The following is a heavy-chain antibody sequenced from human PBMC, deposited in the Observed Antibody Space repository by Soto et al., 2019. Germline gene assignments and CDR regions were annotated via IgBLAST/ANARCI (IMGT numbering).Heavy chain of an antibody. CDR3: ARDEEMATIFVWGEAPYFDY. Sequence: GGSLRLSCAASGFTFSSYAMHWVRQAPGKGLEWVAVISYDGSNKYYADSVKGRFTISRDNSKNTLYLQMNSLRAEDTAVYYCARDEEMATIFVWGEAPYFDYWGQGTLVTVSS. CDR1: GFTFSSYA. V-gene: IGHV3-30-3*01. CDR2: ISYDGSNK. D-gene: IGHD5-12*01. J-gene: IGHJ4*02.